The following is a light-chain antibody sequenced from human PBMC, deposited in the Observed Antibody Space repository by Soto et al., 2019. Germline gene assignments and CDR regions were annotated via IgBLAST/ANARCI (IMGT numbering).Light chain of an antibody. CDR1: QSILSTSNNKNY. V-gene: IGKV4-1*01. J-gene: IGKJ1*01. Sequence: VMTQSPDSLAVSLGERATINCKSSQSILSTSNNKNYLAWYQQKPGQPPKLIIYWASTRDSGVPDRFSGSGSGTDFTLTISRLQAEDVAVYYCQQYYSTPWTFGQGTNVEIK. CDR3: QQYYSTPWT. CDR2: WAS.